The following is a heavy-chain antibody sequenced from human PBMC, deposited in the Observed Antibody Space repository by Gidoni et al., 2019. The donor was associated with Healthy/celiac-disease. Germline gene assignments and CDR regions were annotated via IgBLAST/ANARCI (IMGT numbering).Heavy chain of an antibody. D-gene: IGHD2-15*01. J-gene: IGHJ6*02. CDR1: GYSFTSYW. CDR2: IDPSDSYT. V-gene: IGHV5-10-1*03. Sequence: VQLVQSGAEVKKPGESLRISCKGSGYSFTSYWLSWVRQMPGQGLEWMGRIDPSDSYTNYSPSFQGHVTISADKSISTAYLQWSSLKASDTAMYDWARKSWSGGSCYPGYYGMDVWGQGTTVTVSS. CDR3: ARKSWSGGSCYPGYYGMDV.